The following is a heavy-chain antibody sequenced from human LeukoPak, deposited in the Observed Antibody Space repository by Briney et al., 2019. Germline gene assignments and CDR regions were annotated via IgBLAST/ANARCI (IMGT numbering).Heavy chain of an antibody. D-gene: IGHD6-13*01. CDR2: IYYDGST. V-gene: IGHV4-31*03. Sequence: SQTLSLTCTVSGDSIRSGGFYWSWIRQHPENGLEWIGYIYYDGSTDYNPSLKSRITISVDTSKNQFSLRLSSVTAADTAVYYCAKENYPSSSWYGYGMDVWGQGTPVTVSS. J-gene: IGHJ6*02. CDR3: AKENYPSSSWYGYGMDV. CDR1: GDSIRSGGFY.